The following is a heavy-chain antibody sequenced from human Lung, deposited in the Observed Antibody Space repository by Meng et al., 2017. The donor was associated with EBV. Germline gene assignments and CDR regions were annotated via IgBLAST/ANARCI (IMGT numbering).Heavy chain of an antibody. CDR3: ARDDNGAPDY. J-gene: IGHJ4*02. CDR2: MNTKTGNP. V-gene: IGHV7-4-1*02. D-gene: IGHD1-14*01. CDR1: GYTFTRHA. Sequence: QGELVQIGSELKKPGASVKVSCKASGYTFTRHAIKWVRQAPGQGLEWMGWMNTKTGNPTYAQGFTGRFVFSLDTSVSTAYLQISSLKAEDTAMYYCARDDNGAPDYWGQGTLVTVSS.